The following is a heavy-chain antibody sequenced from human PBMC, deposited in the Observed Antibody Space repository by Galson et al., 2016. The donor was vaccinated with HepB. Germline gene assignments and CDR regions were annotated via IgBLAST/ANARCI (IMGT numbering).Heavy chain of an antibody. Sequence: QSGAEVTKPGESLKISCKGSGYSFTTYWIAWVRQMPEKGLEWMGIIYPGDSDTRYSPSFQGQVTISADKSISTTYLQWSSLKASDTAMYYCARGLVYSSSKQGWGYGGQGTLVTVSS. CDR1: GYSFTTYW. J-gene: IGHJ4*02. D-gene: IGHD6-13*01. CDR3: ARGLVYSSSKQGWGY. CDR2: IYPGDSDT. V-gene: IGHV5-51*01.